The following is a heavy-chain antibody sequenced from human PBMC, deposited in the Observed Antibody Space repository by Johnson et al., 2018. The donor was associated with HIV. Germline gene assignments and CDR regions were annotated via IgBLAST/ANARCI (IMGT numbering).Heavy chain of an antibody. V-gene: IGHV3-66*01. CDR2: MYTGGST. CDR3: ARGGPVGVILDAYDI. CDR1: GFTVSSRF. J-gene: IGHJ3*02. D-gene: IGHD3-3*01. Sequence: MLLVESGGGLVQPGGSLRLSCVASGFTVSSRFMSWVRQAPGTELEWVSFMYTGGSTDYADSVKGRFIMSRDNSKNILHLQMNSLRPDDTAVYYCARGGPVGVILDAYDIWGQETKVTVSS.